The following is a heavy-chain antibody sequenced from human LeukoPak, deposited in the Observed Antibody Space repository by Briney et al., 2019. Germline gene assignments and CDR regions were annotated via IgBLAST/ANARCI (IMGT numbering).Heavy chain of an antibody. CDR1: GGTFSSYA. Sequence: SVKVSCKASGGTFSSYAISWVRQAPGQGLEWMGGIIPIFGTANYAQKFLGRVTITADESTSTAYMELSSLRSEDTAVYYCARGAGGDCSSTSCPQDAFDIWGQGTTVTVSS. D-gene: IGHD2-2*01. V-gene: IGHV1-69*01. J-gene: IGHJ3*02. CDR3: ARGAGGDCSSTSCPQDAFDI. CDR2: IIPIFGTA.